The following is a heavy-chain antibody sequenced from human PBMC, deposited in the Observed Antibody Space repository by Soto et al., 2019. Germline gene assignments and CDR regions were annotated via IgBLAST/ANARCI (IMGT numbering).Heavy chain of an antibody. J-gene: IGHJ4*02. CDR3: AREEYYYGSGAVLDS. D-gene: IGHD3-10*01. CDR1: GGTFSGYT. CDR2: IIPILGIA. V-gene: IGHV1-69*08. Sequence: QVQLVQSGAEVKKPGSSVKVSCKASGGTFSGYTISWVRQAPGQGLEWMGRIIPILGIANYAQKFQGTVTSTADKSTSTAYMELSSLRCEDTAVYYCAREEYYYGSGAVLDSWGQGTLVTVSS.